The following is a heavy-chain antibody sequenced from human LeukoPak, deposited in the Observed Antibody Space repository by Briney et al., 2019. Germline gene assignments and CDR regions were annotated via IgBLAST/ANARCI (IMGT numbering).Heavy chain of an antibody. D-gene: IGHD3-22*01. CDR2: MNPYSGNT. J-gene: IGHJ4*02. Sequence: ASVKVSCKASGYTFTSYDINWVRQATGQGREWMGWMNPYSGNTGYAQKFQGRVTMTRNTSISTAYMELSSLRSEDTAVYYCARGWGKYDKKAKDDYWGQGTLVTVSS. CDR3: ARGWGKYDKKAKDDY. V-gene: IGHV1-8*01. CDR1: GYTFTSYD.